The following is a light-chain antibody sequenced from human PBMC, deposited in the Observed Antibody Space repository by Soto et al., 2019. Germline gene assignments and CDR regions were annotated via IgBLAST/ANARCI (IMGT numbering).Light chain of an antibody. CDR3: QRSYGSPPWT. Sequence: EIQMTQSPSSLSASVGDRVTITCRASQTISIFLNWYQQKPGKAPKLLIYGASTLQGGVPSRFSGSGSGTDFTLTISRLQPEDFATYYCQRSYGSPPWTFGQGTKVDIK. J-gene: IGKJ1*01. CDR2: GAS. CDR1: QTISIF. V-gene: IGKV1-39*01.